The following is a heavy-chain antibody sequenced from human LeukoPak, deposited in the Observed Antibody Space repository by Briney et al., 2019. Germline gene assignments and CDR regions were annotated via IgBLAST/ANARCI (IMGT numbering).Heavy chain of an antibody. CDR2: ISAGNGNT. J-gene: IGHJ6*02. V-gene: IGHV1-3*01. Sequence: ASVKVSCKASGYTFTSYAMHWVRQAPGQRLEWMGWISAGNGNTKYSQKFQGRVTITRDTSASTAYMELSSLRSEDTAVYYCARDSDIVVVPAAMYYYYGMDVWGQGTTVTVSS. D-gene: IGHD2-2*01. CDR1: GYTFTSYA. CDR3: ARDSDIVVVPAAMYYYYGMDV.